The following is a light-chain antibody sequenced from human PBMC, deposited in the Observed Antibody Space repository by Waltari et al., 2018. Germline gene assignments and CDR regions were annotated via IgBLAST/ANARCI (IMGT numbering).Light chain of an antibody. J-gene: IGLJ2*01. CDR3: SSYAGNCNLVV. CDR2: GAT. Sequence: QCALTQPASVSGSAGQSITISRTGTCSGVRRSNLVSCPQQHPGKAPKLLIYGATKRPAGVSHRFSGSKAGNTASLTISGLQAEDGADYYCSSYAGNCNLVVFGGGTKLTVL. CDR1: CSGVRRSNL. V-gene: IGLV2-23*01.